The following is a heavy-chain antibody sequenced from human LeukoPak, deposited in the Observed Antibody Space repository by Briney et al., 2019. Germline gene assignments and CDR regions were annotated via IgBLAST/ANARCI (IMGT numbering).Heavy chain of an antibody. V-gene: IGHV4-39*01. CDR1: GVSISNSDFY. D-gene: IGHD1-14*01. J-gene: IGHJ1*01. CDR3: ARGERRQVRNFENFHR. Sequence: SETLSLTCTVSGVSISNSDFYWGWIRQPPGKGLEWIGNIYYSGATYYNSSLRSRVTISADKSKNQFSLRVRSVSAADTGVYFCARGERRQVRNFENFHRWGQGTLVTVSS. CDR2: IYYSGAT.